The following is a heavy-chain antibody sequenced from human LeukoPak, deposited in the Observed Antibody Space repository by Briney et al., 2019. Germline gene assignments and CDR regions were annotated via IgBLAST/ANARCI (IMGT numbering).Heavy chain of an antibody. D-gene: IGHD1-26*01. CDR2: ISTRGTTK. J-gene: IGHJ4*02. CDR1: GFTVSSNY. Sequence: GGSLRLSCAASGFTVSSNYMSWVRQAPGKGLEWISYISTRGTTKFLADSVKGRFTISRDNTKNSLYLQMNSLRAEDTAIYYCARGYLQLDYWGQGVLVTVSS. CDR3: ARGYLQLDY. V-gene: IGHV3-11*04.